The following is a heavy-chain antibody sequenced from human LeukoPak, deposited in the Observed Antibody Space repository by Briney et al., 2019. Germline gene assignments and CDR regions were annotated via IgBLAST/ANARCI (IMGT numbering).Heavy chain of an antibody. Sequence: PGRSLRLSCAASGFTFSSSGMHWVRQVPGKRLEWVAVISYDGRSKYYGDSVKGRFTISRDNSKNTLYLQMNSLRAEDSAVYYCAKDLGYYSSYYYGMDVWGQGTTVTVSS. CDR1: GFTFSSSG. D-gene: IGHD4-11*01. CDR3: AKDLGYYSSYYYGMDV. CDR2: ISYDGRSK. J-gene: IGHJ6*02. V-gene: IGHV3-30*18.